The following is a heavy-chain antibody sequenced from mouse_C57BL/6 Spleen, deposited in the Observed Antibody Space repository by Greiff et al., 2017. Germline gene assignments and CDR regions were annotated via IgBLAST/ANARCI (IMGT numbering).Heavy chain of an antibody. Sequence: VQLQQSGAELVKPGASVKISCKASGYAFSSYWMNWVKQRPGKGLEWIGQIYPGDGDTNYNGKFKGKATLTADKSSSTAYMQLSSLTSEDSAVYFCARGGVYYGSSYWYFDVWGTGTTVTVSS. V-gene: IGHV1-80*01. CDR3: ARGGVYYGSSYWYFDV. J-gene: IGHJ1*03. CDR2: IYPGDGDT. D-gene: IGHD1-1*01. CDR1: GYAFSSYW.